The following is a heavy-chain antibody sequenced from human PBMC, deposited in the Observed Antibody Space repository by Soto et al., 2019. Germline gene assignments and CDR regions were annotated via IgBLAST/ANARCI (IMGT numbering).Heavy chain of an antibody. D-gene: IGHD3-16*01. V-gene: IGHV1-2*02. CDR2: INPNSGTT. Sequence: ASVKVSCKASGFNFTGYFLHWVRQAPGQGLEWMGWINPNSGTTKYAQKFQERVTITWDKSISSVYMELVSLRFDDAAAYFCARAVWGSFHDFDNWGQGTPVTVSS. CDR1: GFNFTGYF. CDR3: ARAVWGSFHDFDN. J-gene: IGHJ4*02.